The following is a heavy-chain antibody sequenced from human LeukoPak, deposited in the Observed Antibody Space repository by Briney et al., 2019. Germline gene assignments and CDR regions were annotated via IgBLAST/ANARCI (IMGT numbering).Heavy chain of an antibody. D-gene: IGHD4-23*01. CDR3: ARVNGGNSYYYFDY. CDR1: GGSISSHY. J-gene: IGHJ4*02. Sequence: KPSETLCFTGTVSGGSISSHYWSWIRQPAGKGLEWIGRIYTSGSTNYNPSLKGRVTISVATSKNQFSLKLSSVTAADTAVYYFARVNGGNSYYYFDYWGQGTLVTVSS. V-gene: IGHV4-4*07. CDR2: IYTSGST.